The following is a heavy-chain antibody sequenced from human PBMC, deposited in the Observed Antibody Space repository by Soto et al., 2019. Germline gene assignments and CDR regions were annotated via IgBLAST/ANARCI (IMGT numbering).Heavy chain of an antibody. V-gene: IGHV4-39*01. D-gene: IGHD6-19*01. Sequence: PSETLSLTCTVSGGSISSSSYYWGWIRQPPGKGLEWIGSIYYSGSTYYNPSLKSRVTISVDTSKNQFSLKLSSVTAADTAVYYCARLNSSGWYRYFDYWGQGTLVTVSS. CDR3: ARLNSSGWYRYFDY. CDR2: IYYSGST. J-gene: IGHJ4*02. CDR1: GGSISSSSYY.